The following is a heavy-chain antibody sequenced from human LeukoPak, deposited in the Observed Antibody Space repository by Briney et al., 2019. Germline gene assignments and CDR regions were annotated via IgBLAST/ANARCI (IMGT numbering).Heavy chain of an antibody. D-gene: IGHD2-2*02. CDR3: ASLYCSSTSCYSYFDY. Sequence: SETLSLTCAVYGGSFSSYYWSWIRQSPGKGLEWIGEINHSGSTNYNPSLKSRVTISVDTSKNQFSLKLSSVTAADTAVYYCASLYCSSTSCYSYFDYWGQGTLVTVSS. CDR1: GGSFSSYY. J-gene: IGHJ4*02. V-gene: IGHV4-34*01. CDR2: INHSGST.